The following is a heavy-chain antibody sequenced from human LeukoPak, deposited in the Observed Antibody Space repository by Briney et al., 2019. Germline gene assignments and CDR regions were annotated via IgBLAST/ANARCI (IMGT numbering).Heavy chain of an antibody. J-gene: IGHJ4*02. D-gene: IGHD4-17*01. CDR3: ARTVRGDYVDF. CDR2: IYYGGNT. V-gene: IGHV4-59*01. CDR1: GASISSYF. Sequence: SETLSLTCTVSGASISSYFWSWIRQPPGRGLEWIAYIYYGGNTRYNPSLKSRVTISEDTSNSQFSPRLNSVTAADTAVYYCARTVRGDYVDFWGQGTLVTVSS.